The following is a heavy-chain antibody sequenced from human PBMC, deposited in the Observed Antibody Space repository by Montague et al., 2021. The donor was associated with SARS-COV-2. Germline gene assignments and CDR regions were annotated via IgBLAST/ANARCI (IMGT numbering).Heavy chain of an antibody. Sequence: SLRRSCAASGFTVNSNYMSWVRQAPGKGLEWVALIYSGGDTTYAVSVRDRFTISRDNSKNTLYLQMNSLRVEDTAVFYCARGGVGATWAFDIWGQGTMVTVSS. J-gene: IGHJ3*02. D-gene: IGHD1-26*01. CDR3: ARGGVGATWAFDI. CDR1: GFTVNSNY. CDR2: IYSGGDT. V-gene: IGHV3-53*01.